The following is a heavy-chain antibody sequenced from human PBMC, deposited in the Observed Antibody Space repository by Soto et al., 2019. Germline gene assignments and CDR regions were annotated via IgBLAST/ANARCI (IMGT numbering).Heavy chain of an antibody. CDR2: IKQDGSEK. J-gene: IGHJ6*02. CDR1: GFTFSSYW. D-gene: IGHD2-15*01. V-gene: IGHV3-7*03. Sequence: PGGSLRLSCAASGFTFSSYWMSWVRQAPGKGLEWVANIKQDGSEKYYVDSVKGRFTISRDNAKNSLYLQMNSLRAEDTAVYYCATGPTYILVRPVPYYYGMDVWGQGTTVTVSS. CDR3: ATGPTYILVRPVPYYYGMDV.